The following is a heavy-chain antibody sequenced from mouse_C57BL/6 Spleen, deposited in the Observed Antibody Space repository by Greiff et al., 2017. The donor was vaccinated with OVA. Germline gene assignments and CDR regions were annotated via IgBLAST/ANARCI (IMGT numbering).Heavy chain of an antibody. Sequence: EVQRVESGGGLVKPGGSLKLSCAASGFTFSSYTMSWVRQTPEKRLEWVATISGGGGNTYYPDSVKGRFTISRDNAKNTLYLQMSSLRSEDTAWECCARRGWAHAMDYWGQGTSVTVSS. CDR2: ISGGGGNT. D-gene: IGHD3-3*01. CDR1: GFTFSSYT. J-gene: IGHJ4*01. V-gene: IGHV5-9*01. CDR3: ARRGWAHAMDY.